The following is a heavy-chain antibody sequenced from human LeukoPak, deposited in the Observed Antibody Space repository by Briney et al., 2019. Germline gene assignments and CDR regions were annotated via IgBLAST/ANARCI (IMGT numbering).Heavy chain of an antibody. D-gene: IGHD3-3*01. Sequence: GASVKVSCKASGYTFTGYYMHWVRQAPGQGLEWMGWINPNSGGTNYAQKFQGRVTMTRDTSISTAYMELSRLRSDDTAVYYCARDTRFLEWPSFDYWGQGTLVTVSS. J-gene: IGHJ4*02. CDR1: GYTFTGYY. CDR2: INPNSGGT. V-gene: IGHV1-2*02. CDR3: ARDTRFLEWPSFDY.